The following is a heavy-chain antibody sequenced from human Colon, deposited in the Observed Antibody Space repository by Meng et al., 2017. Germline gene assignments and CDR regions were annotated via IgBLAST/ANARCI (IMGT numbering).Heavy chain of an antibody. V-gene: IGHV4-61*01. CDR3: AGGPWELDY. Sequence: QVRLQELGPGLVRPSETRAPTCTVPGGSVSSGSHYGSWIRQPPGKGLEWIGYIDYSRSINYYPSLKSRVTMSVDTSKNQFSLNLSSVTAADTAVYYCAGGPWELDYWGQGTLVTVSS. D-gene: IGHD1-26*01. CDR1: GGSVSSGSHY. J-gene: IGHJ4*02. CDR2: IDYSRSI.